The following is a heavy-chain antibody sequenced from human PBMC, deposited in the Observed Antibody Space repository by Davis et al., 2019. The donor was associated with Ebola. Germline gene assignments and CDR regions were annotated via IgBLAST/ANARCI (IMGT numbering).Heavy chain of an antibody. CDR3: AREAGPRGFDC. CDR1: GFTFSFYA. J-gene: IGHJ4*02. CDR2: ISASGGSR. V-gene: IGHV3-23*01. Sequence: GESLKISCAASGFTFSFYAMTWVRQSPGRGLEWVSSISASGGSRYEAHSVKGRFTISRDNSKNTLYLQMNSLRAEDTAVYYCAREAGPRGFDCWGQGTLVTVSS. D-gene: IGHD1-26*01.